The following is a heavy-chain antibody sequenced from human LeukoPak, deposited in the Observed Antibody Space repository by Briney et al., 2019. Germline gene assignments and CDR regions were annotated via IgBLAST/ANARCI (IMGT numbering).Heavy chain of an antibody. Sequence: SVKVSCKASGGTFSSYAISWVRQAPGQGLEWMGGITPILGTANYAQTFQGRVTITADESTSTAYMKLSSLRSEDTAVYYCAREGAIVGTTGSYFDYWGQGTLVIVSS. J-gene: IGHJ4*02. CDR2: ITPILGTA. CDR1: GGTFSSYA. CDR3: AREGAIVGTTGSYFDY. V-gene: IGHV1-69*13. D-gene: IGHD1-26*01.